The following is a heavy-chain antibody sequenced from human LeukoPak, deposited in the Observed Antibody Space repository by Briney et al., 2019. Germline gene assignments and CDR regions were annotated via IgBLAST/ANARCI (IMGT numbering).Heavy chain of an antibody. J-gene: IGHJ5*02. CDR2: IYYSGST. CDR1: GGSISSYY. V-gene: IGHV4-59*01. Sequence: PSETLSLTCTVSGGSISSYYWSWIRQPPGKGLEWIGYIYYSGSTNYNPSLKSRVTISVDTSKNQFSLKLSSVTAADTAVYYCARGRISLVRGVIRALNWFDPWGQGTLVTVSS. CDR3: ARGRISLVRGVIRALNWFDP. D-gene: IGHD3-10*01.